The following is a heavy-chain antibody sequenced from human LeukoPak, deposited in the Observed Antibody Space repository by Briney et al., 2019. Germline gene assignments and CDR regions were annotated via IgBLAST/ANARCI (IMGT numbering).Heavy chain of an antibody. CDR3: ARAPLGGDYKGIFDY. D-gene: IGHD4-17*01. Sequence: ASVKVSCKASGYTFTGYYMHWVRQAPGQGLEWMGRINPNSGGTNYAQKFQGRVTMTRDTSISTAYMELSRLRSDDTAVYYCARAPLGGDYKGIFDYWGQGTLVTVSS. CDR1: GYTFTGYY. V-gene: IGHV1-2*06. CDR2: INPNSGGT. J-gene: IGHJ4*02.